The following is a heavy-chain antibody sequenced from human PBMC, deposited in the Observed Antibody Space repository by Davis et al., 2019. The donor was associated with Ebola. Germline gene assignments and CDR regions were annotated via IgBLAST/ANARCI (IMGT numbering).Heavy chain of an antibody. V-gene: IGHV1-18*04. J-gene: IGHJ6*02. Sequence: ASVKVSCKASGYTFTSYGISWVRQAPGQGLEWMGWISAYNGNTNYAQKLQGRVTTTTDTSTSTAYMELRSLRSDDTAVYYCARDIGDSWSGYSYGMDVWGQGTTVTVSS. D-gene: IGHD3-3*01. CDR1: GYTFTSYG. CDR3: ARDIGDSWSGYSYGMDV. CDR2: ISAYNGNT.